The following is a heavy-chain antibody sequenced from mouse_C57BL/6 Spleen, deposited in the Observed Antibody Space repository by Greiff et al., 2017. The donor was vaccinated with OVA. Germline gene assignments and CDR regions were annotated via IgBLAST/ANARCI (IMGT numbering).Heavy chain of an antibody. J-gene: IGHJ2*01. CDR1: GYTFTSYW. CDR3: ARSGITPVSYYFDD. D-gene: IGHD1-1*01. CDR2: IDPNSGGT. V-gene: IGHV1-72*01. Sequence: QVHVKQSGAELVKPGASVKLSCKASGYTFTSYWMHWVKQRPGRGLEWIGRIDPNSGGTKYNEKFKSKATLTVDKPSSTAYMQLSSLTSEDSAVYYCARSGITPVSYYFDDWGQGTTLTVSS.